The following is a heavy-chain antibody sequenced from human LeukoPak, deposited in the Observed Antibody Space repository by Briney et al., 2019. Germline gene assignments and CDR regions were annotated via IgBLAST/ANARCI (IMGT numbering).Heavy chain of an antibody. J-gene: IGHJ4*02. V-gene: IGHV7-4-1*02. CDR1: GYTFTGYY. CDR3: ARDYYGSDGDFDY. Sequence: ASVKVSCKASGYTFTGYYMHWVRQAPGQGLEWMGWINTNTGNPTYAQGFTGRFVFSLDTSVSTAYLQISSLKAEDTAVYYCARDYYGSDGDFDYWGQGTLVTVSS. D-gene: IGHD3-10*01. CDR2: INTNTGNP.